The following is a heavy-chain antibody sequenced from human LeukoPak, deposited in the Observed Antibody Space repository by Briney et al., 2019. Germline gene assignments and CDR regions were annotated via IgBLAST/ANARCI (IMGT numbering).Heavy chain of an antibody. CDR1: GVSISSYY. CDR3: ARARRYYYDSSGYDWYFDL. D-gene: IGHD3-22*01. V-gene: IGHV4-59*01. Sequence: SETLSLTCTVSGVSISSYYWSWIRQPPGKGLEWIGYIYYSGSTNYNPSLKSRVTISVDTSKNQFSLKLSSVTAADTAVYYCARARRYYYDSSGYDWYFDLWGRGTLVTVSS. J-gene: IGHJ2*01. CDR2: IYYSGST.